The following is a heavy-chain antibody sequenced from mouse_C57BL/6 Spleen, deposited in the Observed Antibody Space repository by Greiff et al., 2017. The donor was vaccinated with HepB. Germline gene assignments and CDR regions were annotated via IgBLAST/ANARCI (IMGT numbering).Heavy chain of an antibody. V-gene: IGHV1-64*01. D-gene: IGHD1-1*01. CDR2: IHPNSGST. CDR1: GYTFTSYW. CDR3: AREYYYAKVAMDY. Sequence: QVQLQQPGAELVKPGASVKLSCKASGYTFTSYWMHWVKQRPGQGLEWIGMIHPNSGSTNYNEKFKSKATLTVDKSSSTAYMQLSSLTSEDSAVYYCAREYYYAKVAMDYWGKGTSVTVSS. J-gene: IGHJ4*01.